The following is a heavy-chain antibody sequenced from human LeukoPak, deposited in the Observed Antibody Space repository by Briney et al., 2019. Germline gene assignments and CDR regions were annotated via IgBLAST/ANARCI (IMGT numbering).Heavy chain of an antibody. V-gene: IGHV3-66*01. Sequence: GGSLRLSCAASGFTVSSNYMSWVRQAPGKGLEWVSVIYSGGSTYYADSVKGRFTISRDNSKNTLYLQMNSLRAEDTAVYYCARDHWGTKDYYDSSGYLTFWGQGTLVTVSS. CDR1: GFTVSSNY. CDR3: ARDHWGTKDYYDSSGYLTF. D-gene: IGHD3-22*01. CDR2: IYSGGST. J-gene: IGHJ4*02.